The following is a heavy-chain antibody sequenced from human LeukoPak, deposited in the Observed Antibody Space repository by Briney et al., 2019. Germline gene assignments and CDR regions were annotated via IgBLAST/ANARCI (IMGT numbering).Heavy chain of an antibody. CDR3: ARGGYSGYDYAIDY. D-gene: IGHD5-12*01. J-gene: IGHJ4*02. CDR2: INHSGST. Sequence: SETLSLTCAVYGGSFSGYYWSWIRQPPGKGLEWIGEINHSGSTNYNPSLKSRVTISVDTSKNQFSLKLSSVTAADTAVYYCARGGYSGYDYAIDYWGQGTLVTVSS. CDR1: GGSFSGYY. V-gene: IGHV4-34*01.